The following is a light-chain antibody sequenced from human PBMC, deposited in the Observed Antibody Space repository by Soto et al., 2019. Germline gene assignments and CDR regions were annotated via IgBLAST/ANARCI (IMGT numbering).Light chain of an antibody. V-gene: IGLV2-11*01. CDR3: CSYAGSYTSGYYV. CDR2: DVS. CDR1: SSDVGGYNY. Sequence: QSALTQPRSVSGSPGQSVTISCTGTSSDVGGYNYVSWYQQHPGKAPKLMIYDVSKRPSGVPDRFSGSKSGNTASLTISGLLAEDEADYYCCSYAGSYTSGYYVFGTGTKLTVL. J-gene: IGLJ1*01.